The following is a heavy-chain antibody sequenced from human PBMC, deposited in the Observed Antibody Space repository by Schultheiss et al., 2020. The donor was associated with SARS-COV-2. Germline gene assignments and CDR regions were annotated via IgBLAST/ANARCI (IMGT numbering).Heavy chain of an antibody. Sequence: GGSLRLSCAASGFTFSNYWMHWVRQAPGKGLEWVSYTNVGGSKIYYADSVKGRFTISRDNPKSTLYLQMNSLRAEDTAVYYCARDGSSLFFAEYFQHWGQGTLVTVSS. D-gene: IGHD2/OR15-2a*01. V-gene: IGHV3-48*01. CDR3: ARDGSSLFFAEYFQH. CDR2: TNVGGSKI. CDR1: GFTFSNYW. J-gene: IGHJ1*01.